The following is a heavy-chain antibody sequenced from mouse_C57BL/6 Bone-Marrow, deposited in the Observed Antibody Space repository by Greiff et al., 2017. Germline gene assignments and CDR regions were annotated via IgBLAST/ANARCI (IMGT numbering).Heavy chain of an antibody. CDR2: IYPRSGNT. V-gene: IGHV1-81*01. Sequence: VQLQQSGAELARPGASVKLSCKASGYTFTSYGISWVKQRTGQGLEWIGEIYPRSGNTYYNEKFKGKATLTADKSSSTAYMELRSLTSEDSAVYFCARRDSFGNSPYFDYWGQGTTLTVSS. CDR3: ARRDSFGNSPYFDY. D-gene: IGHD1-1*01. J-gene: IGHJ2*01. CDR1: GYTFTSYG.